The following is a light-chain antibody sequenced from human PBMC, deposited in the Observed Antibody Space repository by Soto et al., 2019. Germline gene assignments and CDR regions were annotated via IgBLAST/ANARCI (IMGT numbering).Light chain of an antibody. CDR1: SSNIGSNY. J-gene: IGLJ1*01. CDR3: AAWDDSLSVLYV. Sequence: QSVLTQPPSASGTPGQRVTISCSGSSSNIGSNYVYWYQQLPGTAPKLLIYRNNQRPSGVPDRFSGSKSGTSASLAISGLRSEDEADYYCAAWDDSLSVLYVFGTGTKVTGL. CDR2: RNN. V-gene: IGLV1-47*01.